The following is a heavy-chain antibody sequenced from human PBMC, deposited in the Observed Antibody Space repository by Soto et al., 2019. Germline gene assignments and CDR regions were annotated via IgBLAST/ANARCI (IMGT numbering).Heavy chain of an antibody. J-gene: IGHJ4*02. CDR1: GFTFSGYE. D-gene: IGHD6-13*01. V-gene: IGHV3-48*03. Sequence: VQLVESGGGLVQPGGTLRLSCAASGFTFSGYEMNWVRQAPGKGLEWVSYISDSGRTVDYADSVKGRFTISRDNAKNSLYLQMNSLRAEDTAVYYCARDGPAADFDYWGQGSLVTVSS. CDR3: ARDGPAADFDY. CDR2: ISDSGRTV.